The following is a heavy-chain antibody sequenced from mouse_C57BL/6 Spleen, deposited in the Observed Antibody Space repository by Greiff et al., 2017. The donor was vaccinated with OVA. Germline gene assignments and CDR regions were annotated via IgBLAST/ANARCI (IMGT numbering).Heavy chain of an antibody. CDR3: ARCPFDGFYYFDY. J-gene: IGHJ2*01. Sequence: VKLQESGPELVKPGASVKISCKASGYAFSSSWMNWVKQRPGKGLEWIGRIYPGAGDTNYNGKFKGKATLTADKSSSTAYMQLSSLTSEDSAVYFCARCPFDGFYYFDYWGQGTTLTVSS. CDR1: GYAFSSSW. CDR2: IYPGAGDT. D-gene: IGHD2-3*01. V-gene: IGHV1-82*01.